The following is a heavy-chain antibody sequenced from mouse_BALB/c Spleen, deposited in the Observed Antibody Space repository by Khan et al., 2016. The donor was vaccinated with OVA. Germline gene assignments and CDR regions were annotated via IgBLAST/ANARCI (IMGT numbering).Heavy chain of an antibody. D-gene: IGHD1-1*01. CDR1: GYTFTSYW. Sequence: QVQLKESGAELAKPGASVKMSCKASGYTFTSYWMHWVKQRPGQGLEWIGYINPSTGYSEYNQKFKDKATLTADKSSSTAYMQLSSLTSDDSAVYYCANHSSSSAWFANWGQGTLVTVSA. V-gene: IGHV1-7*01. J-gene: IGHJ3*01. CDR3: ANHSSSSAWFAN. CDR2: INPSTGYS.